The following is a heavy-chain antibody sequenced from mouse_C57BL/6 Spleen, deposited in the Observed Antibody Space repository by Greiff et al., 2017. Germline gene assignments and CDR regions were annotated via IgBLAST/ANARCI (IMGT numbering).Heavy chain of an antibody. V-gene: IGHV1-82*01. Sequence: QVQLKQSGPELVKPGASVKISCKASGYAFSSSWMNWVKQRPGKGLEWIGRIYPGDGDTNYNGKFKGKATLTADKSSSTSYMQLSSLTSEDSAVSFCARPSDGAWFAYWGQGTLVTVSA. CDR1: GYAFSSSW. J-gene: IGHJ3*01. CDR3: ARPSDGAWFAY. CDR2: IYPGDGDT.